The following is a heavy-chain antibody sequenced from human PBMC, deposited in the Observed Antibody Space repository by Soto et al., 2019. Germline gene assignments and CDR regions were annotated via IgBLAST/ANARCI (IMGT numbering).Heavy chain of an antibody. D-gene: IGHD5-18*01. CDR2: ITNSGST. CDR1: VVSFSDSY. J-gene: IGHJ5*02. Sequence: WETLSLTCAFFVVSFSDSYWSCIRHSPEKWLEWIGEITNSGSTYYNPSLKSRVTISGDTSKNQFSLEVRSVTAADTAVYFCARGRTAIDTRWFDAWGQGTLVTVSS. CDR3: ARGRTAIDTRWFDA. V-gene: IGHV4-34*01.